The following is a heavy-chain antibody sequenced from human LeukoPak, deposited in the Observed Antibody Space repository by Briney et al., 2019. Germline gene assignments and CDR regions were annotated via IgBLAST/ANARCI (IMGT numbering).Heavy chain of an antibody. J-gene: IGHJ6*02. CDR1: GFTVSSNY. Sequence: GGSLRLSCAASGFTVSSNYMSWVRQAPGKGLEWVSVIYSGGSTYYADSVKGRFTISRDNSKNTLYLQMNSLRAEDTAVYYCARPIGIQLYYGMDVWSQGTTVTVSS. D-gene: IGHD5-18*01. CDR2: IYSGGST. CDR3: ARPIGIQLYYGMDV. V-gene: IGHV3-53*01.